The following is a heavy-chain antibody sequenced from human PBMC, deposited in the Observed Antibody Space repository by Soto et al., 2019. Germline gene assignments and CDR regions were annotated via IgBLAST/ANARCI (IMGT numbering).Heavy chain of an antibody. D-gene: IGHD6-19*01. CDR3: AGRITVAGTLAY. CDR1: GLTFSSYA. CDR2: ISGSGGST. J-gene: IGHJ4*02. V-gene: IGHV3-23*01. Sequence: GGSLRLSCAASGLTFSSYAMSWVRQAPGKGLEWVSAISGSGGSTFYADSVKGRFTISRDNSKNTLFLQMNSLRAEDTAVYYCAGRITVAGTLAYWGQGTLVTVSS.